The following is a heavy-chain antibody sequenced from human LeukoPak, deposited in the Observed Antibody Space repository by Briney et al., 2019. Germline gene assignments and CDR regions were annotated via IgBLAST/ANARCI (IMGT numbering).Heavy chain of an antibody. J-gene: IGHJ4*02. Sequence: GGSLRLSCAASGFTFSSYGMTWVRQAPGKGLEWVSYISSSSSTIYYADSVKGRFTISRDNSKNTLYLQMNSLRAEDTAVYYCAKPHSSSWYYYFDYWGQGTLVTVSS. CDR1: GFTFSSYG. CDR3: AKPHSSSWYYYFDY. CDR2: ISSSSSTI. V-gene: IGHV3-48*01. D-gene: IGHD6-13*01.